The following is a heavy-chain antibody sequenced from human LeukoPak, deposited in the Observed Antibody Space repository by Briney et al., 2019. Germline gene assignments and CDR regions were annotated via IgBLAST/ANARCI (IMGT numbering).Heavy chain of an antibody. Sequence: PSETLSLTCTVSGGSISSSSYYWGWIRQPPGKGLEWIGSIYHSGSTYYNPSLKSRVTISVDTSKNQFSLKLSSVTAADTAVYYCARDLKSSGWRYFDYWGQGTLVTVSS. CDR1: GGSISSSSYY. J-gene: IGHJ4*02. CDR2: IYHSGST. CDR3: ARDLKSSGWRYFDY. V-gene: IGHV4-39*07. D-gene: IGHD6-19*01.